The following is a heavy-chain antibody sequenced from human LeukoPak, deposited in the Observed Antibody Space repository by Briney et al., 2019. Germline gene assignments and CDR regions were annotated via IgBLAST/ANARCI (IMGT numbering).Heavy chain of an antibody. CDR3: AKDLPPIFGVVDNWFDP. V-gene: IGHV3-30*02. D-gene: IGHD3-3*01. CDR2: IRYDGSNK. Sequence: PGGSLRLSCAASGFTFSSYGMNWVPQAPGKGLEWVAFIRYDGSNKYYADSVKGRFTISRDNSKNTLYLQMNSLRAVDTAGYYCAKDLPPIFGVVDNWFDPWGQGTLVTVSS. J-gene: IGHJ5*02. CDR1: GFTFSSYG.